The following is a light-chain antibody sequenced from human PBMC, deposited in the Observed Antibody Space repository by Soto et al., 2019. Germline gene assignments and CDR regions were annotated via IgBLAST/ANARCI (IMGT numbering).Light chain of an antibody. CDR3: GSWDSSLRAYV. Sequence: QSVLTQPPSLSAAPGQKVTISCSGSSSNIGGNSVSWYQQLPGTAPKLLIYDDNKRPSGIPDRFSGSKSGTSATLGITGFQTGDEADYYCGSWDSSLRAYVFGTGTKVTVL. J-gene: IGLJ1*01. CDR1: SSNIGGNS. V-gene: IGLV1-51*01. CDR2: DDN.